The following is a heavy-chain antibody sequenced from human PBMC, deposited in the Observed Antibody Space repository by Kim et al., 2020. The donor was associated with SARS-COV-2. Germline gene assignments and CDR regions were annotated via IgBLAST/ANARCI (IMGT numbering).Heavy chain of an antibody. V-gene: IGHV3-53*01. D-gene: IGHD2-2*01. Sequence: YTDTVKCRLTVSRESSKNALFHQMNSLRAEDTATYYCARRSSSNWSHDYWGQGTLVTVSS. J-gene: IGHJ4*02. CDR3: ARRSSSNWSHDY.